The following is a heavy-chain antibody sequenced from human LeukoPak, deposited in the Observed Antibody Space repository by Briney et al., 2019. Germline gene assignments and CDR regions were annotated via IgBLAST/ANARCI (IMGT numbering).Heavy chain of an antibody. J-gene: IGHJ4*02. D-gene: IGHD5-18*01. CDR2: IDRSGNTK. V-gene: IGHV3-11*01. CDR1: GFAFSDYY. Sequence: PGGSLRLSCAASGFAFSDYYMSWIRQAPGQGLEWISYIDRSGNTKYYADSVKGRLTISRDNAKNSLLLQVNSLRAEDTAVYYCAREFSYGTDWGQGTLVIVSS. CDR3: AREFSYGTD.